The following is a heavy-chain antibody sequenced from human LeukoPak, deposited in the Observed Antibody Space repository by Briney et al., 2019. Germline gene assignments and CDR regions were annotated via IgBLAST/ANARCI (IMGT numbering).Heavy chain of an antibody. V-gene: IGHV3-23*01. Sequence: PGGSLRLSRAASGFSFSNYGMSWVRQAPGKGLEWVSIISTNGGSTYYADSVKGRFTMSRDNSENTLYLQMNSLRAEDTAVYYCAQRAYCSGASCYHHFDYWGQGTLVTVSS. D-gene: IGHD2-15*01. CDR2: ISTNGGST. J-gene: IGHJ4*02. CDR1: GFSFSNYG. CDR3: AQRAYCSGASCYHHFDY.